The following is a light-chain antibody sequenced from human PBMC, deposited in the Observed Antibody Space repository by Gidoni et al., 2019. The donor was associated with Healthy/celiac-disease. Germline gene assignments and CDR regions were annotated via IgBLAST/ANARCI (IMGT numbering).Light chain of an antibody. CDR2: WAS. Sequence: EIVLTMSQVTLSLSPGERATLSCRASQSVSSSYLAWYQQNPGQAPRLIIYWASSRATGIPDRFSGSGSGTDFTLTISRLEPEDFAVYYCQQYGSSSLTFGPGTKVDIK. J-gene: IGKJ3*01. CDR1: QSVSSSY. CDR3: QQYGSSSLT. V-gene: IGKV3-20*01.